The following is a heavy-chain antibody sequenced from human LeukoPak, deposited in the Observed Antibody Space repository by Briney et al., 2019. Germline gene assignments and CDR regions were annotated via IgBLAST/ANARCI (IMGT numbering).Heavy chain of an antibody. Sequence: SETLSLTCTVSGGSVSTSDYYWGWIRQSPVKGLEWIGDVFYTGKTNYNPSLRGRATISIDTSKNQFSLKLTYVTVADTAVYYCARVLDSWGQGTLVTVSS. J-gene: IGHJ5*01. CDR3: ARVLDS. CDR2: VFYTGKT. V-gene: IGHV4-39*07. CDR1: GGSVSTSDYY.